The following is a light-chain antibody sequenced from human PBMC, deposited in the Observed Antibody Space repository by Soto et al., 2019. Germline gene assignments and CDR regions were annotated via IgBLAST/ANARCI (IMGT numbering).Light chain of an antibody. V-gene: IGKV3-20*01. CDR2: GAS. J-gene: IGKJ2*01. CDR1: QSVSISH. Sequence: EIVLTQSPGTLSLSPGERATLSCRASQSVSISHLAWYQQKPGQAPRLLIYGASIRATGIPDRFSGSGSGTDFTLTISTLEPEDFAVYYCQQYGSTPRVTFGQGTKLAIK. CDR3: QQYGSTPRVT.